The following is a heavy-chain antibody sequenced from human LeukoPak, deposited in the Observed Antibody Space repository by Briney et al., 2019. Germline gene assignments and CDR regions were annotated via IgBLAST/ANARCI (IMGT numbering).Heavy chain of an antibody. D-gene: IGHD6-19*01. Sequence: GGSLRLSCAASGFIFSSYGMHWVRQAPGKGLDWVAVISFDGSNEYYADSVKGRFTISRDNSKDTVFLQMNSLRPEDRAVYYCARDRAPYSGGWSGFDYWGQGTLVSVSS. CDR2: ISFDGSNE. CDR3: ARDRAPYSGGWSGFDY. J-gene: IGHJ4*02. V-gene: IGHV3-30*03. CDR1: GFIFSSYG.